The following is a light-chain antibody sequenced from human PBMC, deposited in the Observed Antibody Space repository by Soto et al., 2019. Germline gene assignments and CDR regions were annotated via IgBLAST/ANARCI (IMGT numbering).Light chain of an antibody. CDR3: HQYDSWT. V-gene: IGKV3-20*01. CDR2: GAS. CDR1: QSFNSIY. Sequence: EIVLTQSPGTLSLSPGERATLSCRASQSFNSIYLAWYQQKPGQAPRLLIYGASSRATGIPDRFSGSGSGIDFTLTISRLENEDFAVYYCHQYDSWTFGQGTKVDIK. J-gene: IGKJ1*01.